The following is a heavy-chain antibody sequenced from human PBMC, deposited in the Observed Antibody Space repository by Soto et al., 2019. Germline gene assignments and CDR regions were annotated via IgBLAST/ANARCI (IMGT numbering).Heavy chain of an antibody. CDR2: IYYPGLT. CDR1: GDSISSGGLS. J-gene: IGHJ5*02. CDR3: ARGKGSKTASAGTGWFDP. Sequence: QLQLQESGSGLLKPSQTLSLNCSVSGDSISSGGLSWNWLRQSPGRGLEWIGYIYYPGLTYYNPSHESRVSMSLDSSENEVSLGLSAVTAADWAVYYCARGKGSKTASAGTGWFDPWGPGTLVTVSS. V-gene: IGHV4-30-2*06. D-gene: IGHD6-13*01.